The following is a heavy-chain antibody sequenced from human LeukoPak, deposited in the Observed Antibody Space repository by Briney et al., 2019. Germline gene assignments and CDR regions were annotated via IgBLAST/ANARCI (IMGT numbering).Heavy chain of an antibody. CDR2: IYYSGSS. J-gene: IGHJ4*02. CDR3: AEAAPYSSVINY. Sequence: SQTLSLTCIVWCGSISSGDNYWSWIRQQPGKGLEWVGYIYYSGSSYYNPSLKSRVTMSVDTSKSQFSLNLSSVTAADTAVYYCAEAAPYSSVINYWGRGTLVTVSS. V-gene: IGHV4-31*02. D-gene: IGHD3-10*01. CDR1: CGSISSGDNY.